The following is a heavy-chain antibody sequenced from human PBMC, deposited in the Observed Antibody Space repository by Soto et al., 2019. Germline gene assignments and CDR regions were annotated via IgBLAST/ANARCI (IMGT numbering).Heavy chain of an antibody. CDR1: GGSISSGGYY. CDR2: IYYSGDI. J-gene: IGHJ3*02. CDR3: AREHLDYCDSSGIPGGAFDI. D-gene: IGHD3-22*01. V-gene: IGHV4-31*03. Sequence: PSETLSLTCTVSGGSISSGGYYWNWIRQPPGKGLEWIGYIYYSGDIYYSPSLKSRVTISLDTSKNQFSLKLNSVTDADTAVYYCAREHLDYCDSSGIPGGAFDIWGQGTMVTVSS.